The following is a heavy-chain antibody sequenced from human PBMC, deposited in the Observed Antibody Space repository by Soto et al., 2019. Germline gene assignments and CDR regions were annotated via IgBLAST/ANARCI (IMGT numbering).Heavy chain of an antibody. CDR3: IKDPNGERGY. J-gene: IGHJ4*02. D-gene: IGHD1-1*01. Sequence: EVHLLESGGGLVQPGGSLRLSCVASGFTFNMHDMNWVRQPPGKGLEYVANINGPVVSTSYADAVKGRFTISRDNSKDTLYLEMNSLRVEDTAVYYCIKDPNGERGYWGQGSLVTVSS. CDR1: GFTFNMHD. CDR2: INGPVVST. V-gene: IGHV3-23*01.